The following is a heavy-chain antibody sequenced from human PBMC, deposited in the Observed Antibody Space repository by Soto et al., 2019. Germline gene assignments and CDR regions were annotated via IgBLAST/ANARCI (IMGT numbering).Heavy chain of an antibody. J-gene: IGHJ4*02. V-gene: IGHV3-15*07. Sequence: GGSLRLSCAASGFTFNGAWMNWVRQAPGKRLEWVGRVKSKVDGGSIDYAAPVRGRFTISRDDSRNTVDLQMNSLSAEDSAMYYCSADLPDWGAYAFDYWGQGTLVTVSS. CDR2: VKSKVDGGSI. CDR3: SADLPDWGAYAFDY. CDR1: GFTFNGAW. D-gene: IGHD3-16*01.